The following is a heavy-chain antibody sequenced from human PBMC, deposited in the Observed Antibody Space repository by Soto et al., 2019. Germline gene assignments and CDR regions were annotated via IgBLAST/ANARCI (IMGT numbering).Heavy chain of an antibody. CDR3: ARDLAAGDY. CDR1: GYTFINYY. V-gene: IGHV1-46*01. Sequence: QVQLVQSGAEVKKPGASVKLSCKASGYTFINYYIHWVRQAPGQGLEWMGIFNPTSGSTNYAQKSPGRVTLTMDTSTRTVYMELRSLRFGDTAVYYCARDLAAGDYWGQGTLVTVSS. J-gene: IGHJ4*02. CDR2: FNPTSGST. D-gene: IGHD6-13*01.